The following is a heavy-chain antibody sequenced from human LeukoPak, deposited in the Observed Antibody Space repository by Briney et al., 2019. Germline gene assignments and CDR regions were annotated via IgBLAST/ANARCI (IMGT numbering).Heavy chain of an antibody. J-gene: IGHJ5*02. D-gene: IGHD3-22*01. CDR1: GFTFSVYG. V-gene: IGHV3-33*01. CDR2: IWNDGSND. CDR3: ARGPSMMGNNWLDP. Sequence: GGSLRLSCAASGFTFSVYGMHWVRQVPSKGLEWVAVIWNDGSNDYYADSVRGRFTISRDNSKNTLYLQMNSLRAEDTAVYYCARGPSMMGNNWLDPWGQGTLVTVSS.